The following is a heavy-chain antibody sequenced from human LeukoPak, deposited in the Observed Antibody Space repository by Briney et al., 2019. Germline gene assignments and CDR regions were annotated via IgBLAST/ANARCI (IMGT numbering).Heavy chain of an antibody. D-gene: IGHD6-19*01. CDR2: NKSDGSWT. J-gene: IGHJ4*02. CDR3: ARDADRIVVAGFDY. V-gene: IGHV3-74*03. Sequence: PGGFLGLSFAAPGFPFSSYWMHRVRQAPGKGLVWVSRNKSDGSWTEDAGSVRGRFTISRDNAKNTLYLQMNSLRAEDTAVYYCARDADRIVVAGFDYWGQGTLVTVSS. CDR1: GFPFSSYW.